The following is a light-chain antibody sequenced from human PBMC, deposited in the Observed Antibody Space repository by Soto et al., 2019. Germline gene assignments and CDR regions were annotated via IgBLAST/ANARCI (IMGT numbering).Light chain of an antibody. J-gene: IGKJ2*01. CDR3: QQCNDWPHT. Sequence: EIVMTQSPATLSVSPGESATLSCRASQSVSSNLIWYQQRPGQAPRLLIYGASTRATGIPARFSGRGSATEFTLTIDKVQSEDSAVYHCQQCNDWPHTFGQGTKLEI. CDR2: GAS. CDR1: QSVSSN. V-gene: IGKV3-15*01.